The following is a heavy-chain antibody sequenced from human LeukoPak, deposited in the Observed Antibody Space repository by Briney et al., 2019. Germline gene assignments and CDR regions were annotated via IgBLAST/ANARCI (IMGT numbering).Heavy chain of an antibody. Sequence: SETLSLTCTVSGGPISSYYWSWIRQPPGKGLEWIGYIYYSGSTNYNPSLKSRVTISVDTSKNQFSLKLSSVTAADTAVYYCARVRGDFWSGHMLPDDAFDIWGQGTMVTVSS. CDR3: ARVRGDFWSGHMLPDDAFDI. D-gene: IGHD3-3*01. V-gene: IGHV4-59*01. CDR2: IYYSGST. CDR1: GGPISSYY. J-gene: IGHJ3*02.